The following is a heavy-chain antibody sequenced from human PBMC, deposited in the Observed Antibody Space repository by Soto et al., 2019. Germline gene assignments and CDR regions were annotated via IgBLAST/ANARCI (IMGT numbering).Heavy chain of an antibody. CDR3: AKVAGGLGYFDL. CDR2: ISATGGNI. D-gene: IGHD3-16*01. CDR1: GFIFSDYA. Sequence: PGGSLRLSCVASGFIFSDYAMTWIRQAPGKGLEWVATISATGGNIEYRESLKGRFTISRDNSKKMVYLQINGLTADDTAVYYCAKVAGGLGYFDLWGRGTLVTVSS. V-gene: IGHV3-23*01. J-gene: IGHJ2*01.